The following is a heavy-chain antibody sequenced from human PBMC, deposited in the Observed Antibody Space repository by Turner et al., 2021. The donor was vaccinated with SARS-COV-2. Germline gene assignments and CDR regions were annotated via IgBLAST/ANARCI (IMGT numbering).Heavy chain of an antibody. J-gene: IGHJ6*04. CDR3: ARAVWVRGVRMDV. V-gene: IGHV4-34*12. Sequence: QVQLQQWGAGLLKPSETLSLTCAVYGGSFSGYYWSWIRQPPGKGLEWIGEIIHNGSTNYNPSLKSRVTISVDTSKNQFSLKLSSVTAADTAVYYCARAVWVRGVRMDVWGKGTTVTVSS. D-gene: IGHD3-10*01. CDR2: IIHNGST. CDR1: GGSFSGYY.